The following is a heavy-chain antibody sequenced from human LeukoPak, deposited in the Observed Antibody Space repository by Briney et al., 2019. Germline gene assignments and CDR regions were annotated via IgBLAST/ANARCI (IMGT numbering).Heavy chain of an antibody. V-gene: IGHV3-30*02. CDR1: GFTFSSYG. D-gene: IGHD6-19*01. CDR2: IRYDGSNK. Sequence: GGSLRLSCAASGFTFSSYGMHWVRQAPGKGLEWVAFIRYDGSNKYYADSVKGRFTISRDNSKNTLYLQMNSLRAEDTAVYYCAKTRYSSGWWASDIWGQGTMVTVSS. CDR3: AKTRYSSGWWASDI. J-gene: IGHJ3*02.